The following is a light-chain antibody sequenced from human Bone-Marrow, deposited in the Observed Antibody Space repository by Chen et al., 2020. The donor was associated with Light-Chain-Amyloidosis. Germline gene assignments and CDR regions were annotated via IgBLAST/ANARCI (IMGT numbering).Light chain of an antibody. J-gene: IGKJ4*01. CDR1: QTVNSN. V-gene: IGKV3-15*01. CDR3: QQYNDWPPL. CDR2: DAS. Sequence: ELVKTQSPATLSESAGERYPLSRRPSQTVNSNLAWYQQKPGQAPRLLIYDASTRATGVPDRFSGSGSGTEFTLTISSLQSEDFAVYICQQYNDWPPLFGGGTKVEIK.